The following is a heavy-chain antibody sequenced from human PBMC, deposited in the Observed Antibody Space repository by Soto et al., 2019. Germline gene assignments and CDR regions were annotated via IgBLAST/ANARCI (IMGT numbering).Heavy chain of an antibody. V-gene: IGHV1-69*13. CDR1: GGTFSSYA. CDR3: ARHDRYCSSTSCYTGTFDY. D-gene: IGHD2-2*02. J-gene: IGHJ4*02. CDR2: IIPIFGTA. Sequence: SVKVSCKASGGTFSSYAISWVRQAPGQGLEWMGGIIPIFGTANYAQKFQGRVTITADESTSTAYMELSSLRSEDTAVYYCARHDRYCSSTSCYTGTFDYWGQGTLVT.